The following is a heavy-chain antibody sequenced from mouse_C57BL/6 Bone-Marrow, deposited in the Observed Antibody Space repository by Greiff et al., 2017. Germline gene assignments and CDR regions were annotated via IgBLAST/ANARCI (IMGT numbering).Heavy chain of an antibody. CDR3: ARSPLITTVVATGYFDY. Sequence: EVQVVESGGGLVQPGGSLSLSCAASGFTFTDYYMSWVRQPPGKALEWLGFIRNKANGYTTEYSASVKGRFTISRDNSQSILYLQMNALRAEDSATYYCARSPLITTVVATGYFDYWGQGTTLTVSS. J-gene: IGHJ2*01. CDR2: IRNKANGYTT. D-gene: IGHD1-1*01. CDR1: GFTFTDYY. V-gene: IGHV7-3*01.